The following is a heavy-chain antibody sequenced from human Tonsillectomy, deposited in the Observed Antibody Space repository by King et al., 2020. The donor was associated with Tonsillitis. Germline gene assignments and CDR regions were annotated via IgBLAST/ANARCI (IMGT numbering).Heavy chain of an antibody. CDR2: IIPIFGTA. CDR3: ARELGMRVDY. V-gene: IGHV1-69*15. D-gene: IGHD7-27*01. J-gene: IGHJ4*02. Sequence: QLVQSGAEVKKPGSSVKVSCEASEGTFSNYAISWVRQAPGQGLEWVGNIIPIFGTANYAQKFQGRVTITAEGSTSTAYMELSSLRSEDTAVYYCARELGMRVDYWGQGTLVTVSS. CDR1: EGTFSNYA.